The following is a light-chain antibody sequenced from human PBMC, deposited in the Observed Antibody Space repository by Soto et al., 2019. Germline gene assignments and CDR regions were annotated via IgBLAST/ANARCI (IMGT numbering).Light chain of an antibody. Sequence: QSALTQPASVSGSPGQSITISCTGTSSDVGGYNYVSWYQQHPGKAPKLMIYDVSNRPSGVSNRFSGSKSGNTASLTISGLQAEDEADYYCSSYTSSSTLLDVCGTGTKLTVL. J-gene: IGLJ1*01. CDR1: SSDVGGYNY. CDR3: SSYTSSSTLLDV. CDR2: DVS. V-gene: IGLV2-14*01.